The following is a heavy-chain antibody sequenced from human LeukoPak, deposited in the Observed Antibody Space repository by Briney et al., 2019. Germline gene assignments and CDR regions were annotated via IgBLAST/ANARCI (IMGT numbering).Heavy chain of an antibody. J-gene: IGHJ2*01. CDR3: ARANAVTTVLFDL. CDR1: GGSFSGYY. V-gene: IGHV4-34*01. CDR2: VNHGGGA. Sequence: SETLSLTCAVYGGSFSGYYWSWIRQPPGKGLEWLGEVNHGGGANHNPSLKSRVTMSVDTSKNHFSLELSSVTAADTAIYYCARANAVTTVLFDLWGRGTLVTVSS. D-gene: IGHD4-17*01.